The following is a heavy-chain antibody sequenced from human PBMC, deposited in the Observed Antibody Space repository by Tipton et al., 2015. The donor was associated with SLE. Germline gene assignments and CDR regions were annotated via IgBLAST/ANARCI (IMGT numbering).Heavy chain of an antibody. J-gene: IGHJ4*02. CDR3: AKDPVLASSGGHFDY. D-gene: IGHD2-21*01. Sequence: SLRLSCAASGFTFSSYAMSWVRQAPGKGLEWVSAISGSGGSTYYADSVKGRFTISRDNSKNTLYLQMNSLRAEDTAVYYCAKDPVLASSGGHFDYWGQGTLVTVSS. V-gene: IGHV3-23*01. CDR1: GFTFSSYA. CDR2: ISGSGGST.